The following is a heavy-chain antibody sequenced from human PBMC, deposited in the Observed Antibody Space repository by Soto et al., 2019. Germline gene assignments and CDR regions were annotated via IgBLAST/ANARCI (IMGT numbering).Heavy chain of an antibody. CDR1: LFSLTNTRIG. CDR3: ARTQGSTGVVTAGMDY. J-gene: IGHJ4*02. D-gene: IGHD4-17*01. V-gene: IGHV2-26*01. Sequence: LENPTETLTLTFTVSLFSLTNTRIGVSWIRQPPGKALEWLAHIFSNDEKSYSTSLKSRLTISKDTSKSQVVLTMTNMDPVDTATYYCARTQGSTGVVTAGMDYRRQRTLVLVSS. CDR2: IFSNDEK.